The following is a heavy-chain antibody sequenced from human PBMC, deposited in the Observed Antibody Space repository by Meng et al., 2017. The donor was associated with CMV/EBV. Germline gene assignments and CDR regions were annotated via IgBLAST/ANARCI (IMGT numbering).Heavy chain of an antibody. CDR2: ISAYNGNT. CDR1: GYTFTSHR. D-gene: IGHD3-22*01. V-gene: IGHV1-18*01. Sequence: VELLQCGAEVEEPGASVKVSCKASGYTFTSHRISWVLQAPGQGLEWMGWISAYNGNTNYAQKLQGRVTMTTDTSTSTAYMELRSLRSDDTAVYYCARGGRYYYDSSGYCDYWGQGTLVTVSS. CDR3: ARGGRYYYDSSGYCDY. J-gene: IGHJ4*02.